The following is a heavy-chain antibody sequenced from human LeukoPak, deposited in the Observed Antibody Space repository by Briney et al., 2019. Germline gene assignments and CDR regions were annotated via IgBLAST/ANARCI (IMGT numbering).Heavy chain of an antibody. CDR2: IYYTGSA. CDR1: GASIDSNNYY. D-gene: IGHD3-3*01. V-gene: IGHV4-39*01. Sequence: SETLSLTCTVSGASIDSNNYYWGWIRQPPGKGLEWIGTIYYTGSAYYNPSLKGRVTISVDTSKNQFSLRLSSVTAADTAVYYCQSRFLEWLLDYWGQGTLVTVSS. CDR3: QSRFLEWLLDY. J-gene: IGHJ4*02.